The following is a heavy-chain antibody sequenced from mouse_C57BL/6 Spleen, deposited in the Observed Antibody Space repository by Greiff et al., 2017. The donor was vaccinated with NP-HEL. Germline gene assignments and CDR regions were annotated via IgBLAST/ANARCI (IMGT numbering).Heavy chain of an antibody. V-gene: IGHV1-54*01. CDR1: GYAFTNYL. Sequence: QVQLQQSGAELVRPGTSVKVSCKASGYAFTNYLIEWVKQRPGQGLEWIGVINPGSGGTNYNEKFKGKATLTADKSSSTAYMQLSSLTSEDSAVYFCARMGYDYDGAWFAYWGQGTLVTVSA. J-gene: IGHJ3*01. CDR2: INPGSGGT. D-gene: IGHD2-4*01. CDR3: ARMGYDYDGAWFAY.